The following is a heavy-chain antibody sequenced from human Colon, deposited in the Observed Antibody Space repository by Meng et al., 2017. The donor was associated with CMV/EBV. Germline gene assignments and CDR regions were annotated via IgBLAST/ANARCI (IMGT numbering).Heavy chain of an antibody. CDR3: ARTISSDWNDAFDI. D-gene: IGHD6-19*01. V-gene: IGHV4-38-2*02. J-gene: IGHJ3*02. Sequence: SETLSLTCTVSAYPINTDYYWGWIRQPPGKALEWLGSIYYSGGTFYNPSLKSRVAISVDTSKNQFSLRLSSVTAADTAVYYCARTISSDWNDAFDIWGQGTMVTVSS. CDR1: AYPINTDYY. CDR2: IYYSGGT.